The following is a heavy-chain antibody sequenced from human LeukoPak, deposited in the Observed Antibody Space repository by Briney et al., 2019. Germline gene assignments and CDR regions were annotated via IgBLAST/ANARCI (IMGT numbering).Heavy chain of an antibody. CDR2: INPNSGGT. D-gene: IGHD5-12*01. CDR3: ARVTGGGYSGYEFDY. V-gene: IGHV1-2*02. Sequence: ASVTVSCKASGYTFTGYYMHWVRQAPGQGLEWMGWINPNSGGTNYAQKFQGRVTMTRDTSISTAYMELSRLRSDDTAVYYCARVTGGGYSGYEFDYWGQGTLVTVSS. J-gene: IGHJ4*02. CDR1: GYTFTGYY.